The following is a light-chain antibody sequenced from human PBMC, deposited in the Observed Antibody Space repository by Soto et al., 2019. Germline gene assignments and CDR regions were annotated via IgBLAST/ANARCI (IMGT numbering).Light chain of an antibody. CDR2: DVT. CDR3: SSYTTRRTLV. CDR1: SSDVGAYDF. Sequence: QSVLTQPASVSGSPGQSITISCTGTSSDVGAYDFVSWYQHSPGKAPKLVTFDVTHRPPGISDRFSGSKSANTASLTISGLQAADEAFYYCSSYTTRRTLVFGGGTKVTVL. V-gene: IGLV2-14*01. J-gene: IGLJ1*01.